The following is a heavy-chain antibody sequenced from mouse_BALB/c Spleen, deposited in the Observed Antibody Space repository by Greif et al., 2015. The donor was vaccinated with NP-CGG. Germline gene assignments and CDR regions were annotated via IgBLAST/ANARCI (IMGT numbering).Heavy chain of an antibody. Sequence: EVKLMESGGGLVKPGGSLKLSCAASGFAFRSYDMSWVRQTPEKRLEWVAYISSGGGSTYYPDTVKGRFTISRDNAKNTLYLQMSSLKSEDTAMYYCARQGGNLHYYFDYWGQGTTLTVSS. CDR3: ARQGGNLHYYFDY. CDR2: ISSGGGST. V-gene: IGHV5-12-1*01. D-gene: IGHD2-1*01. CDR1: GFAFRSYD. J-gene: IGHJ2*01.